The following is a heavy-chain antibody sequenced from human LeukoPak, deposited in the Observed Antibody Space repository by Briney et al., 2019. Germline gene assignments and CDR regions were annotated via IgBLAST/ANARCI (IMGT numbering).Heavy chain of an antibody. CDR2: IYSGGSA. CDR1: GFTVSSNY. Sequence: GGSLRLSCAASGFTVSSNYMSWVRQAPGKGLEWVSVIYSGGSAYYAESVKGRFTISRDNSKNTLYLQMNSLRAEDTAVYYCARDVGVAALGIWGQGTMVTVSS. J-gene: IGHJ3*02. D-gene: IGHD2-15*01. V-gene: IGHV3-53*01. CDR3: ARDVGVAALGI.